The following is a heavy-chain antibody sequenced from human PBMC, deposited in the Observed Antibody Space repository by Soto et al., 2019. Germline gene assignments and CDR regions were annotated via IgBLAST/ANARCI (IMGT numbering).Heavy chain of an antibody. V-gene: IGHV4-39*01. J-gene: IGHJ5*02. Sequence: ASETLSLTCTVSGGSISDSSHYWAWIRQPPGKGLEWIATINYSGRTYYNPSLRSRVTISVDTSRDQFSLNLNSVTAADTAVYYCARETYGDYVGYFDPWGQGIQVTSPQ. CDR2: INYSGRT. D-gene: IGHD4-17*01. CDR1: GGSISDSSHY. CDR3: ARETYGDYVGYFDP.